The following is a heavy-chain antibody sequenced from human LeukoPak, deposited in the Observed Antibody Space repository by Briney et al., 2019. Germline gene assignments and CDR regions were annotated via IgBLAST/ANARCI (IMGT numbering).Heavy chain of an antibody. CDR2: ISYDGSNK. D-gene: IGHD3-9*01. CDR3: AKSDSLTGYHNPLDY. V-gene: IGHV3-30*18. CDR1: GFTFSSYG. J-gene: IGHJ4*02. Sequence: PGRSLRLSCAASGFTFSSYGMHWVRQAPGKGLEWVAVISYDGSNKYYADSVKGRFTISRDNSKNTLYLQMNSLRAEDTAVYYCAKSDSLTGYHNPLDYWGQGTLVTVSS.